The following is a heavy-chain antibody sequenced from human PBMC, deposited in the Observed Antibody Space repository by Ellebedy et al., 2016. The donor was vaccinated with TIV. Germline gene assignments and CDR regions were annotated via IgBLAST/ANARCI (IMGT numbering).Heavy chain of an antibody. J-gene: IGHJ6*02. CDR1: GYTFTSYG. CDR3: ARTHTAMLEYNYGMDV. D-gene: IGHD5-18*01. CDR2: ISAYNGNR. Sequence: ASVKVSCKASGYTFTSYGISWVRQAPGQGLEWMGWISAYNGNRNYAQKFQGRVTMTTDTSTSIAYMELRSLRSDDTAVYYCARTHTAMLEYNYGMDVWGQGTTVTVSS. V-gene: IGHV1-18*01.